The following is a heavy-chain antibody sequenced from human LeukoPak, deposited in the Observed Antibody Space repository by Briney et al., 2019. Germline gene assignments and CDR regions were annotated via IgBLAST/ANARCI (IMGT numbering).Heavy chain of an antibody. CDR1: GYSISSGYY. J-gene: IGHJ5*02. CDR2: IYYSGST. D-gene: IGHD2-2*01. V-gene: IGHV4-61*01. CDR3: ARTTEDCSSTSCYQYWFGP. Sequence: PSETLSLACTVSGYSISSGYYWGWIRQPPGKGLEWIGYIYYSGSTDYNPSLKSRVTISVDTSKNQFSLKLNSVTAADTAVYYCARTTEDCSSTSCYQYWFGPWGQGTLVTVSS.